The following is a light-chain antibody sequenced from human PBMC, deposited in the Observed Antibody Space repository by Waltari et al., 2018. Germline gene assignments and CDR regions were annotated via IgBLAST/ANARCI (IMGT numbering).Light chain of an antibody. V-gene: IGLV1-44*01. CDR2: FNN. CDR1: SSNVGSNT. Sequence: QSVLTQPPSASGTPGQRVTVSCSGSSSNVGSNTVNWYQQIPGTAPKLLIYFNNQRPAVVLDQVSGSKSGTSASLAIGGLQSEDEADYYCVTWDDSLNGVVFGGGTKLTVL. J-gene: IGLJ2*01. CDR3: VTWDDSLNGVV.